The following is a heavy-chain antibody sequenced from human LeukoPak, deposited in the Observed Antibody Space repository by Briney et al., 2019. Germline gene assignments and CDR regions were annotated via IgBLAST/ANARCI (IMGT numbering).Heavy chain of an antibody. CDR3: ARIRDGYNDAYDI. D-gene: IGHD5-24*01. V-gene: IGHV1-46*01. CDR1: GYTFTKSY. Sequence: ASVKVSCKASGYTFTKSYIHWVRQAPGQRLEWMGLINPGGDNTDYAQNFQGRLTVTSDTSARTVYMELSSLRSDDTAVYYCARIRDGYNDAYDIWGQGTLVTVPS. CDR2: INPGGDNT. J-gene: IGHJ3*02.